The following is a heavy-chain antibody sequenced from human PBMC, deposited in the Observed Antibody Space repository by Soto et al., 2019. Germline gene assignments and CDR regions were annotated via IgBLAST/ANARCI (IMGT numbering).Heavy chain of an antibody. V-gene: IGHV3-30*03. CDR3: ARDRVESGYPEYFQH. CDR1: GFTFSNFG. D-gene: IGHD3-22*01. J-gene: IGHJ1*01. Sequence: PGGSLRLSCAASGFTFSNFGMHWVRQAPGKGLEWVASISYDGNIKYYADSVKGRFTISRDNSKNTLYLQMNSLRAEDTAVYYCARDRVESGYPEYFQHWGQGTLVTVSS. CDR2: ISYDGNIK.